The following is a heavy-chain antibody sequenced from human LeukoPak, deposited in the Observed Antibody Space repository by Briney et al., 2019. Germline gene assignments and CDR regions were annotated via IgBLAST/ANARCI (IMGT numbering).Heavy chain of an antibody. Sequence: ASVKVSCTASGYSLTTYYMHWVRQATGQGLEWMGWMNPNSGNTGYAQKFQGRVTMTRNTSISTAYMELSSLRSEDTAVYYCARGPAAETWFDPWGQGTLVTVSS. CDR1: GYSLTTYY. CDR3: ARGPAAETWFDP. CDR2: MNPNSGNT. J-gene: IGHJ5*02. V-gene: IGHV1-8*01.